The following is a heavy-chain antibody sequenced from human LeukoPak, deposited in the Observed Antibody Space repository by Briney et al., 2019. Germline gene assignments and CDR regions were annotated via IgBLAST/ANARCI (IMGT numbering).Heavy chain of an antibody. CDR1: GYTFTGYY. J-gene: IGHJ3*02. Sequence: ASVKVSCKASGYTFTGYYMHWVRQAPGQGLEWMGWIKPNSGGTNYAQKFQGRVTMTRDTSISTAYMELSSLRSEDTAVYYCARETYCGGTSCYNDAFDIWGQGTMVTVSS. CDR3: ARETYCGGTSCYNDAFDI. CDR2: IKPNSGGT. V-gene: IGHV1-2*02. D-gene: IGHD2-2*02.